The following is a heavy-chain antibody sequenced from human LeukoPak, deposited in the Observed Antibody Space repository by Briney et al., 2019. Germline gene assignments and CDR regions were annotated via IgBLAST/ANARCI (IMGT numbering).Heavy chain of an antibody. CDR1: GGSISSDRFY. J-gene: IGHJ4*02. D-gene: IGHD3-16*01. CDR3: ARVPDWTYVPDY. V-gene: IGHV4-61*02. CDR2: IKSSNT. Sequence: SETLSLTCTVSGGSISSDRFYWTWVRQPAGKGLEWIGRIKSSNTNYNPSLKSRVSISLDTSTNQSSLKLSSLTAADTAVYYCARVPDWTYVPDYWGQGTLVTVSS.